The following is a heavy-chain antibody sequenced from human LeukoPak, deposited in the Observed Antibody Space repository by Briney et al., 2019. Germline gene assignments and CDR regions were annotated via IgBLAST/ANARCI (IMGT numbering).Heavy chain of an antibody. V-gene: IGHV3-23*01. Sequence: GGSLRLSCAASGFTFSSHAMSWVRQAPGKGLEWVSVISGSGGSTYYADSVKGRFTISRDNSKNTLYVQMNSLRAEDTAVYYCAKGRRYSRSPGLIIDCWGQGTLVTVSS. D-gene: IGHD6-6*01. J-gene: IGHJ4*02. CDR1: GFTFSSHA. CDR2: ISGSGGST. CDR3: AKGRRYSRSPGLIIDC.